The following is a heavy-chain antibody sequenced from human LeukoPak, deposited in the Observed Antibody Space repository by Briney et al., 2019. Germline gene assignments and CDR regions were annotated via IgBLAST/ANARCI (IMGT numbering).Heavy chain of an antibody. CDR1: GYSINSGYY. Sequence: PSETLSLTCTVSGYSINSGYYWGWIRQPPGKGLEWIGSIYHSGSTYYNPSLKSRVTISVDTSKNQFSLKLSSVTAADTAVYYCAREGWYYYDSSGYYFDYWGQGTLVTVSS. CDR2: IYHSGST. J-gene: IGHJ4*02. CDR3: AREGWYYYDSSGYYFDY. D-gene: IGHD3-22*01. V-gene: IGHV4-38-2*02.